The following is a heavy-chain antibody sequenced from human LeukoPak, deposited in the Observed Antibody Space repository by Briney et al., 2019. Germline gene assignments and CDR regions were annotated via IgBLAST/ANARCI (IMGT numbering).Heavy chain of an antibody. CDR2: IYYSGST. CDR3: ASLVVVPAAIHY. J-gene: IGHJ4*02. Sequence: SETLSLTCTVSGGSISSSSYYWGWIRQPPGKGLEWIGSIYYSGSTYYNPSLKSRATISVDTSKNQFSLELSSVTAADTAVYYCASLVVVPAAIHYWGQGTLVTVSS. V-gene: IGHV4-39*01. CDR1: GGSISSSSYY. D-gene: IGHD2-2*01.